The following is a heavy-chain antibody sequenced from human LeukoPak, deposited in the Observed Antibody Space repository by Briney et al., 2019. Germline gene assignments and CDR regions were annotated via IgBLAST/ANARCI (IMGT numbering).Heavy chain of an antibody. J-gene: IGHJ5*02. CDR3: ARDHQGGYYDSSGYYNWFDP. D-gene: IGHD3-22*01. CDR1: GYSISSGYY. CDR2: IYHSGST. Sequence: SETLSLTCAVSGYSISSGYYWGWIRQPPGKGLEWIGSIYHSGSTYYNPSLKSRVTISVDTSKNQFPLKLSSVTAADTAVYYCARDHQGGYYDSSGYYNWFDPWGQGTLVTVSS. V-gene: IGHV4-38-2*02.